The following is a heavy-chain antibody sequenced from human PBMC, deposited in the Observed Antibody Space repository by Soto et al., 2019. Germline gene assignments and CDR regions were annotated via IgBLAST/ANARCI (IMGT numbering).Heavy chain of an antibody. CDR1: GQSFSGHS. CDR3: ARGSGIVALPGTLEDVKYDY. CDR2: INESGST. D-gene: IGHD1-1*01. V-gene: IGHV4-34*01. J-gene: IGHJ4*02. Sequence: QVQLQQWGAGLVKPSETLSLSCAVYGQSFSGHSWAWIRQPPGKGLEWIGEINESGSTYYNPSLKSRVTISTDTSKNQFSLELSSVSAADTAAYFCARGSGIVALPGTLEDVKYDYWGQGTLVNVSS.